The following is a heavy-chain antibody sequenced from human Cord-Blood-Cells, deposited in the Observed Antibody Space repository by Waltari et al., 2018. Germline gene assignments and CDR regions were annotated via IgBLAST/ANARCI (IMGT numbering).Heavy chain of an antibody. Sequence: QVQLVQSGAEVKKPGSSVKVSCKASGGTFSSYAISWVRQAPGQGLEWRGGISPIFGTANYAQKFQGRVTITADESTSTAYMELSSLRSEDTAVYYCARGSDYYDSSGSYYFDYWGQGTLVTVSS. V-gene: IGHV1-69*01. CDR3: ARGSDYYDSSGSYYFDY. J-gene: IGHJ4*02. D-gene: IGHD3-22*01. CDR1: GGTFSSYA. CDR2: ISPIFGTA.